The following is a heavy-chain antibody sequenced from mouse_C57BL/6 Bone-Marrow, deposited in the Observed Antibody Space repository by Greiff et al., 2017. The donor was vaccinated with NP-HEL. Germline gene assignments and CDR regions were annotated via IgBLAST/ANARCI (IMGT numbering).Heavy chain of an antibody. D-gene: IGHD2-4*01. CDR2: IYPRSGNT. J-gene: IGHJ3*01. V-gene: IGHV1-81*01. CDR1: GYTFTSYG. CDR3: ASLYYDYSFAY. Sequence: QVQLKQSGAELARPGASVKLSCKASGYTFTSYGISWVKQRTGQGLEWIGEIYPRSGNTYYNEKFKGKATLTSDKSSSIAYMELRSLTSEDSAVYFCASLYYDYSFAYWGQGTLVTVSA.